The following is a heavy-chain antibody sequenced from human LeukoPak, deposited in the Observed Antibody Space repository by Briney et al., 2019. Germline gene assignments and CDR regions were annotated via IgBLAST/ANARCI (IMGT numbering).Heavy chain of an antibody. CDR2: ISSSSSYI. J-gene: IGHJ6*03. D-gene: IGHD3-16*01. CDR3: ARVGDYYDMDV. V-gene: IGHV3-21*01. CDR1: GFTFSSYS. Sequence: GGSLRLSCAASGFTFSSYSMNWVCQAPGKGLEWVSSISSSSSYIYYADSVKGRFTISRDNAKNSLYLQMNSLRAENTAVYYCARVGDYYDMDVWGKGATVTVSS.